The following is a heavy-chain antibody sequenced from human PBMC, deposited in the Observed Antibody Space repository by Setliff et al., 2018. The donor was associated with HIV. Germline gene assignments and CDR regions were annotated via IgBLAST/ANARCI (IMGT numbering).Heavy chain of an antibody. V-gene: IGHV4-39*01. D-gene: IGHD2-2*01. Sequence: TSETLSLTCSVSGDSISDTTYYWGWIRQPPGKGLEWIGNIYYSETTYYNSSLKSRVTISVATSKKQFSLKLSSVTASDTAVYYCARLPGYCSSTGCQGYFDYWGQGTLVTVSS. CDR3: ARLPGYCSSTGCQGYFDY. CDR1: GDSISDTTYY. CDR2: IYYSETT. J-gene: IGHJ4*02.